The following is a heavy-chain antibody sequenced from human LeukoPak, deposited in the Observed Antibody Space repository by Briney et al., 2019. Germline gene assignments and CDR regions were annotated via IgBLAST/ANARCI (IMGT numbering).Heavy chain of an antibody. D-gene: IGHD3-16*01. V-gene: IGHV1-18*04. CDR2: ISPYNGDT. J-gene: IGHJ3*02. CDR1: GHTFSRYG. Sequence: ASVKVSCKASGHTFSRYGISWVRQAPGQGLEWMGWISPYNGDTNYAQKLQGRVTMTTDTSTSTAYMELRSLRSDDTALYYCVRDLYDYGSVNYVDPFDIWGQGTMVTVSS. CDR3: VRDLYDYGSVNYVDPFDI.